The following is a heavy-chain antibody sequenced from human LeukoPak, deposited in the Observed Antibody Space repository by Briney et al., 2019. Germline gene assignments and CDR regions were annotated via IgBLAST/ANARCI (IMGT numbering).Heavy chain of an antibody. CDR1: GFTFSSYS. CDR2: ISSSSSYI. CDR3: ARDLHVLLWFGELDY. D-gene: IGHD3-10*01. J-gene: IGHJ4*02. Sequence: GGSLRLSCAASGFTFSSYSMNWVRQAPGKGLEWVSSISSSSSYIYYADSVKGRFTISRDNAKNSLYPQMNSLRAEDTAVYYCARDLHVLLWFGELDYWGQGTLVTVSS. V-gene: IGHV3-21*01.